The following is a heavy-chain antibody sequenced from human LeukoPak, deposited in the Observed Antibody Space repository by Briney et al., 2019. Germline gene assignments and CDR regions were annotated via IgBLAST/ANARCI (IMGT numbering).Heavy chain of an antibody. CDR2: ISSSSSTI. D-gene: IGHD5-24*01. Sequence: QSGGSLRLSCAASGFTFSSYSMNWVRQAPGKGLEWVSYISSSSSTIYYADSVKGRFTISRDNAKNSLYLQMNSLRAEDTAVYYCARDRRDGYNYWGQGTLVTVSS. J-gene: IGHJ4*02. CDR1: GFTFSSYS. CDR3: ARDRRDGYNY. V-gene: IGHV3-48*01.